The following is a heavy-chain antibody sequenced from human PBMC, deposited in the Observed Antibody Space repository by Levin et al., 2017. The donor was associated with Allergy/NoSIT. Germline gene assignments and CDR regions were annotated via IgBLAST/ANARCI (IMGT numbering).Heavy chain of an antibody. CDR1: GFTFSSYW. Sequence: GGSLRLSCAASGFTFSSYWMSWVRQAPGKGLEWVANIKQDGSEKYYVDSVKGRFTISRDNAKNSLYLQMNSLRAEDTAVYYCARDTLQWKFGGVIPHPAFYYYGMDVWGQGTTVTVSS. D-gene: IGHD3-16*02. CDR3: ARDTLQWKFGGVIPHPAFYYYGMDV. J-gene: IGHJ6*02. CDR2: IKQDGSEK. V-gene: IGHV3-7*04.